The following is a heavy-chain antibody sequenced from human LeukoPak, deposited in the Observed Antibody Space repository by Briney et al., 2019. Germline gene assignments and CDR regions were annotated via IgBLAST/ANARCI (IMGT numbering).Heavy chain of an antibody. J-gene: IGHJ4*02. CDR2: IWCDGSNK. CDR1: GFTFSSYG. CDR3: ARDRSGSYLVDY. Sequence: GGFLRLSCAASGFTFSSYGMHWVRQAPGKGLEWVAVIWCDGSNKYYADSVKGRFTISRDNSKNTLYLQMNSLRAEDTAVYYCARDRSGSYLVDYWGQGTLVTVSS. D-gene: IGHD1-26*01. V-gene: IGHV3-33*01.